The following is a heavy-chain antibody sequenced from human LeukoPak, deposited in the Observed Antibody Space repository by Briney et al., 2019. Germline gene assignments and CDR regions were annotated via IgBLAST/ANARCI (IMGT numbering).Heavy chain of an antibody. Sequence: SETLSLTCTVSGGSISSGTYYWGWIRQPPGKGLEWIGSIFYSGNTYYNPSLKSRVAMSVDTSKTQFSLKLSSVAAADTAVYYCARLMTEMGWFDPWGQGTLVTVSS. CDR1: GGSISSGTYY. CDR3: ARLMTEMGWFDP. J-gene: IGHJ5*02. V-gene: IGHV4-39*01. CDR2: IFYSGNT. D-gene: IGHD3-16*01.